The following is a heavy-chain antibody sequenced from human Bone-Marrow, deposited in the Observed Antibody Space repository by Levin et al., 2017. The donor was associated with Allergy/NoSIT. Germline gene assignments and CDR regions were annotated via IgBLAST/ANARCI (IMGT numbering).Heavy chain of an antibody. CDR2: IYHPGTT. CDR1: GGSVTSGAYS. D-gene: IGHD3-22*01. J-gene: IGHJ4*02. V-gene: IGHV4-30-2*01. CDR3: VRAESRGYYYID. Sequence: TLSLTCSVSGGSVTSGAYSWIWIRQPPGQGLEWIGDIYHPGTTYYNPSFKSRVTMSSDKSKNQFSLELRSVTAADTAVYFCVRAESRGYYYIDWGRGIRVTVSS.